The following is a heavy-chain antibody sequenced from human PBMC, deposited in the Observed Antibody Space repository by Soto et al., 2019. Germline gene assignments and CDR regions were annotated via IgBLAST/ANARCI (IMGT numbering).Heavy chain of an antibody. CDR3: AKDIDFDWL. CDR1: GFTFEDYA. J-gene: IGHJ4*02. V-gene: IGHV3-9*01. D-gene: IGHD3-9*01. CDR2: ISWNSGSI. Sequence: SMRLSCAASGFTFEDYAMHWVRQAPGKGLEWVSGISWNSGSIGYADSVKGRFTISRDNAKNSLYLQTNSLRAEDTALYYCAKDIDFDWLWGQGTLVTVSS.